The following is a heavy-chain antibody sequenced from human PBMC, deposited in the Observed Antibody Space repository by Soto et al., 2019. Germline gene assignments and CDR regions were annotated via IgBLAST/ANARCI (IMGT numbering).Heavy chain of an antibody. CDR2: ISGSGGST. CDR1: GFTFSSYA. V-gene: IGHV3-23*01. D-gene: IGHD3-3*01. J-gene: IGHJ5*02. CDR3: AKRARNGYSSYNWFDP. Sequence: EVQLLESGGGLVQPGGSLRLSCAASGFTFSSYAMSWVRQAPGKGLEWVSAISGSGGSTYYADSVKGRFTISRDNSKNTLYLQMNSLRAEVTAVYYCAKRARNGYSSYNWFDPWGQGTLVTVSS.